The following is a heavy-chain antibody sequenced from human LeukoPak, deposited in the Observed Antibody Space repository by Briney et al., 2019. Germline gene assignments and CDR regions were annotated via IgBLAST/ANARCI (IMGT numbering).Heavy chain of an antibody. V-gene: IGHV3-21*01. CDR2: ISSSSSYI. Sequence: GGSLRLSCAASGFTFSSYSMNWVRQAPGKGLEWVSSISSSSSYIYYADSVKGRFTISRDNAKNSLYLQMNGLRAEDTAVYYCARDRSTGTTLRNYYFDYWGQGTLVTVSS. D-gene: IGHD1-7*01. CDR3: ARDRSTGTTLRNYYFDY. J-gene: IGHJ4*02. CDR1: GFTFSSYS.